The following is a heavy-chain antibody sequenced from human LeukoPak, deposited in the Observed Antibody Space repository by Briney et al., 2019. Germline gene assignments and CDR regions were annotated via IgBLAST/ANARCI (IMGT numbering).Heavy chain of an antibody. Sequence: TGGSLRLSWAASGFTFSNFGMHWVRQVPGKGLEWGPPISYDENNKYYADSVKGRFTISRDNSKSTLYLQMSSLRAEDTAVYFCAKAGRAHGDFHYFDNWGQGTLVTVSS. D-gene: IGHD4-17*01. CDR1: GFTFSNFG. CDR2: ISYDENNK. J-gene: IGHJ4*02. V-gene: IGHV3-30*18. CDR3: AKAGRAHGDFHYFDN.